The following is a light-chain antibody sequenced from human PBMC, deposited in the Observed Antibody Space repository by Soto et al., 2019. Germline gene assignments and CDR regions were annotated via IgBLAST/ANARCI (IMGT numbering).Light chain of an antibody. V-gene: IGLV2-8*01. J-gene: IGLJ2*01. CDR2: EVT. CDR1: SSDVGGYHY. Sequence: QSVLTQPPSASGSPGQSVTISCTGTSSDVGGYHYVSWYQQHPGKAPKLMIHEVTKRPSGVPDRFSGSKSGNTASLTISGLQAEDEADYYCSSYTSSRIPVFGGGTKLTVL. CDR3: SSYTSSRIPV.